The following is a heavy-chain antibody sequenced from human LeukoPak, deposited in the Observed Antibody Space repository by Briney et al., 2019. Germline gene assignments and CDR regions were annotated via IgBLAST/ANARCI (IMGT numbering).Heavy chain of an antibody. V-gene: IGHV1-2*02. D-gene: IGHD1-26*01. CDR3: ARDLGSFTFDFDY. Sequence: ASVKVSCKASGYTLTGYYMHWVRQAPGQGLEWMGWIIPNSGDTNYAQKFQGRVTLTRDTSISTAYMELSRLRSDDTAVYYCARDLGSFTFDFDYWGQGTLVTVSS. CDR1: GYTLTGYY. J-gene: IGHJ4*02. CDR2: IIPNSGDT.